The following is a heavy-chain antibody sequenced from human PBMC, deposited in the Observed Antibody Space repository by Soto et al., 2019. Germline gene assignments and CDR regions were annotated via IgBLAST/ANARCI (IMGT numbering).Heavy chain of an antibody. CDR1: GDSISSGGGY. V-gene: IGHV4-31*03. Sequence: QVQLQESGPGLVKPSQTRSRTCSVSGDSISSGGGYWDWIRQLPGKGLEWIGYTSYSGSTYYNPSLNSRATILVDTSKNQFSLKLTSVTAADTSLYYCARDEGAQFDWYFDLWGRGTLVTVSS. CDR2: TSYSGST. D-gene: IGHD3-10*01. CDR3: ARDEGAQFDWYFDL. J-gene: IGHJ2*01.